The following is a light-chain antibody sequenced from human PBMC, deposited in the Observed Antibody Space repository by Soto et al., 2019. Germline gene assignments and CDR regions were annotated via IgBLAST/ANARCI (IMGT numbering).Light chain of an antibody. Sequence: EIELTQSPGTLSLSPGESATLSCRASQSVSSSYLAWYQQKPGQAPRLLIYGASSRATGIPDRFSGRGSGTDFTLTISRLEPEDFAVYYCQQYGSSWRFTVGPGTKVDIK. CDR1: QSVSSSY. J-gene: IGKJ3*01. CDR2: GAS. V-gene: IGKV3-20*01. CDR3: QQYGSSWRFT.